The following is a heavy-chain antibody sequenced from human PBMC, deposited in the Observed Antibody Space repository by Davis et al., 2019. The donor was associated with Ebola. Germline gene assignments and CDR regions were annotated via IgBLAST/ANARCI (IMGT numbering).Heavy chain of an antibody. CDR3: ARDGFGELLYYYYGMDV. J-gene: IGHJ6*02. D-gene: IGHD3-10*01. CDR2: ISSSSSYI. Sequence: GGSLRLSCAASGFTFSSYSMNWVRQAPGKGLEWVSSISSSSSYIYYADSVKGRSTISRDNAKNSLYLQMNSLRAEDTAVYYCARDGFGELLYYYYGMDVWGQGTTVTVSS. CDR1: GFTFSSYS. V-gene: IGHV3-21*04.